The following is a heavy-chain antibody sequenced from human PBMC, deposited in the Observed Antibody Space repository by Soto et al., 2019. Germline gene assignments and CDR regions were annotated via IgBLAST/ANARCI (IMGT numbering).Heavy chain of an antibody. D-gene: IGHD5-12*01. CDR3: ARVGYSGNEGFAFDI. CDR1: GFTFSSYW. V-gene: IGHV3-7*01. Sequence: EVQLVESGGGLVQPGGSLRLSCAASGFTFSSYWMSWVHQAPGKGLEWVANIKQDGSEKYYVDSVKGRFTISRDNAKNSLYLQMNSLRAEDTAVYYCARVGYSGNEGFAFDIWGQGTMVTVSS. J-gene: IGHJ3*02. CDR2: IKQDGSEK.